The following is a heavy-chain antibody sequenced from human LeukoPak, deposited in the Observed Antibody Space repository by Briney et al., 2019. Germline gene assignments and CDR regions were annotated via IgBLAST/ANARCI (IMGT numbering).Heavy chain of an antibody. J-gene: IGHJ5*02. D-gene: IGHD2-2*01. CDR3: ARRDCSSTSCYEGENWFDP. Sequence: XXXPGXGLXXXGYIYYSGSTNYNPSLKSRVTISVDTSKNQFSLKLSSVTAADTAVYYCARRDCSSTSCYEGENWFDPWGQGTLVTVSS. V-gene: IGHV4-59*08. CDR2: IYYSGST.